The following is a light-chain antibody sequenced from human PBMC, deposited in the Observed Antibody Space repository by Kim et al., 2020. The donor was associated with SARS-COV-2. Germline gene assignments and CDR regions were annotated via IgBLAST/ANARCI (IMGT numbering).Light chain of an antibody. Sequence: APGKTASITCGGNSIGSKSVHWYQQRPGQAPVLVIYFDSDRPSGIPERFSGSNSGNTATLTISSVEAGDGAAYYCQVWDSAGDHRVFGGGTQLTVL. J-gene: IGLJ3*02. CDR3: QVWDSAGDHRV. CDR2: FDS. CDR1: SIGSKS. V-gene: IGLV3-21*04.